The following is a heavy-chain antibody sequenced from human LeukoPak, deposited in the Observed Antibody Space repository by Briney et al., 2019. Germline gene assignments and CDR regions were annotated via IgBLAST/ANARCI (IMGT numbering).Heavy chain of an antibody. CDR1: GGSISSYY. D-gene: IGHD2-15*01. CDR3: AREDEGSLDY. Sequence: PSETLSLTCTVSGGSISSYYWSWIRQPPGEGLEWIGYIYYSGSTNYNPSLKSRVTISVDTSKNQFSLKLSSVTAADTAVYYCAREDEGSLDYWGQGTLVTVSS. J-gene: IGHJ4*02. V-gene: IGHV4-59*01. CDR2: IYYSGST.